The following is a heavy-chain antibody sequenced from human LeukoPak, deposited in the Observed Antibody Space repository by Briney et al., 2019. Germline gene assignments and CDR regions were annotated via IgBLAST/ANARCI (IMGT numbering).Heavy chain of an antibody. CDR2: INPSGGST. J-gene: IGHJ4*02. CDR3: ARDRDCTNGVCYISDFDY. CDR1: GYTFSSYY. D-gene: IGHD2-8*01. V-gene: IGHV1-46*01. Sequence: ASVKVSCKASGYTFSSYYMHWVRQAPGQGLEWMGIINPSGGSTSYAQKFQGRVTMTRDTSTSTVYMELSRLRSDDTAVYYCARDRDCTNGVCYISDFDYWGQGTLVTVSS.